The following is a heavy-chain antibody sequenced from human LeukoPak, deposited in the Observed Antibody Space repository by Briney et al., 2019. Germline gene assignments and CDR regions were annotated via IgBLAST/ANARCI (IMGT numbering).Heavy chain of an antibody. CDR2: IYYSGST. D-gene: IGHD6-13*01. CDR3: VRGRIAAAVYNWFDP. J-gene: IGHJ5*02. V-gene: IGHV4-39*07. CDR1: GGSISSSSYY. Sequence: SETLSLTCTVSGGSISSSSYYWGWIRQPPGKGLEWIGSIYYSGSTYYNPSLKSRVTISVDTSKNQFSLKLSSVTAADTAVYYCVRGRIAAAVYNWFDPWGQGTLVTVSS.